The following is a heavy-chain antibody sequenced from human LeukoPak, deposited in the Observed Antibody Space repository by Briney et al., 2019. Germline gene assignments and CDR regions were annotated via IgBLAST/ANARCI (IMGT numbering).Heavy chain of an antibody. D-gene: IGHD1-26*01. Sequence: GRSLRLSCAASGFTFSSYGMHWVRQAPGKGLEWVAVIWYGGSNKYYADSVKGRFTISTDNSKNTLYLQMNSLRAEDTAVYYCAGSWGYSYYMDVWGKGTTVTVSS. V-gene: IGHV3-33*08. CDR3: AGSWGYSYYMDV. CDR1: GFTFSSYG. J-gene: IGHJ6*03. CDR2: IWYGGSNK.